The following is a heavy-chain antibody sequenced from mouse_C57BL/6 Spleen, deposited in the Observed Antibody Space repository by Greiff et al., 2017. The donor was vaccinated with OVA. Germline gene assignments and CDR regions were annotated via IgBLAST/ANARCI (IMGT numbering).Heavy chain of an antibody. CDR3: ARRGYYGSSSHYYAMDY. CDR1: GYSFTGYF. CDR2: INPYNGDT. D-gene: IGHD1-1*01. Sequence: VQLKESGPELVKPGDSVKISCKASGYSFTGYFMNWVMQSHGKSLEWIGRINPYNGDTFYNQKFKGKATLTVDKSSSTAHMELRSLTSEDSAVYYCARRGYYGSSSHYYAMDYWGQGTSVTVSS. J-gene: IGHJ4*01. V-gene: IGHV1-20*01.